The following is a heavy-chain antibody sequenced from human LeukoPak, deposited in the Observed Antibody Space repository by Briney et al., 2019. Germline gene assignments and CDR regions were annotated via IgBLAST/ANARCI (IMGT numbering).Heavy chain of an antibody. Sequence: GGSLRLSCAASGFSFSSFAMMWIRQAPGMGLELISAILSGGDVFFYGDSVRGRFTISRDDSTNTLFLQMNNLRADDSAVYYCARDPNGNYVGAFEMWGPGTTVTVSS. CDR2: ILSGGDVF. D-gene: IGHD4-17*01. CDR3: ARDPNGNYVGAFEM. V-gene: IGHV3-23*01. CDR1: GFSFSSFA. J-gene: IGHJ3*02.